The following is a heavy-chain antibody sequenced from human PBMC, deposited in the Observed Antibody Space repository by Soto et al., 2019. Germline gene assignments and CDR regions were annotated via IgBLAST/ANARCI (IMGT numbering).Heavy chain of an antibody. CDR3: AKDRVAARLQPVDY. V-gene: IGHV3-30*18. J-gene: IGHJ4*02. D-gene: IGHD6-6*01. Sequence: AGGSLRLSCAASGFTFSSYGMHWVRQAPGKGLEWVAVISYDGSNKYYADSVKGRFTISRDNSKNTLYLQMNSLRAEDTAVYYCAKDRVAARLQPVDYWGQGTLVTVSS. CDR1: GFTFSSYG. CDR2: ISYDGSNK.